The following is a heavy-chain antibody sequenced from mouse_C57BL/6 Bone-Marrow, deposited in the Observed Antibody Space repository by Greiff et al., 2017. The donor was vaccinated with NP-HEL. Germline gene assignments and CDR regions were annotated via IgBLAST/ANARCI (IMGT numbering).Heavy chain of an antibody. V-gene: IGHV1-81*01. Sequence: QVQLQQSGAELARPGASVKLSCKASGYTFTSYGISWVKQRTGQGLEWIGEIYPRSGNTYYNEKFKGKATMTADKSSSTAYMELRILTSEDSAVYFCARRDYSKFAYWGQGTLVTVSA. CDR2: IYPRSGNT. CDR3: ARRDYSKFAY. J-gene: IGHJ3*01. D-gene: IGHD2-5*01. CDR1: GYTFTSYG.